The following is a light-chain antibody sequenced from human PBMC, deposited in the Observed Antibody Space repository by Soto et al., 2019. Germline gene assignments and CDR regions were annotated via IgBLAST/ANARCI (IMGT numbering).Light chain of an antibody. J-gene: IGLJ3*02. CDR2: EVN. V-gene: IGLV2-18*02. CDR3: CSYADTTTWV. CDR1: SSDVGSYNR. Sequence: QSALTQPPSVSGSPGQSVTISCTGTSSDVGSYNRLSWYQQPPGTAPKLIMYEVNTRPSGVPDRFSGSKSGSTASLTISGLQAEDEADYYCCSYADTTTWVFGGGTKLTVL.